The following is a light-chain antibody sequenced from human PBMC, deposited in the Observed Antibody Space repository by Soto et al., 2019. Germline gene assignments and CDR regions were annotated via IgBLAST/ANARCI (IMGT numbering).Light chain of an antibody. Sequence: EIALTQSPETLSLSPGESATLSCSASQSVSSYLAWYQQKPGQAPRLLIYGASSRATGIPDRFSGSGSGTDVPLAISRLEPGDSAVYFCQQCETSPWTFGQGTKVEIK. CDR1: QSVSSY. V-gene: IGKV3-20*01. CDR2: GAS. CDR3: QQCETSPWT. J-gene: IGKJ1*01.